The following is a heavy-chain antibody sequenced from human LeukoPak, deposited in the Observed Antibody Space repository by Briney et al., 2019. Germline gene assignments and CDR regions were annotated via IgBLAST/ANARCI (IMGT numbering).Heavy chain of an antibody. V-gene: IGHV3-23*01. CDR2: ISGSGGST. CDR1: GFTFSSYA. Sequence: GGSLRLSCAASGFTFSSYAMSWVRQAPGKGLEWVSAISGSGGSTYYADSVKGRFTISRDNSKNTLYLQMNSLRAEDTAVYYCAKEYCSGGSCYFLPAFDYWGQGTLVTVSS. CDR3: AKEYCSGGSCYFLPAFDY. D-gene: IGHD2-15*01. J-gene: IGHJ4*02.